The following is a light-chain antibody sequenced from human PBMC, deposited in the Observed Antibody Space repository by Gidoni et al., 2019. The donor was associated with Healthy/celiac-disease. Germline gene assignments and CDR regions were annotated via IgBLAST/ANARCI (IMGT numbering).Light chain of an antibody. J-gene: IGKJ2*01. CDR1: QSISSY. CDR2: AAS. CDR3: QQSYSTLYT. Sequence: DIQRTPSQSSLSAYVGDRVTITCRASQSISSYLNWYQQKPGKAPKLLIYAASSLQSGVPSRFSGSGSGTDFTLTIISLQPEDFSTYDCQQSYSTLYTFGQGTKLEIK. V-gene: IGKV1-39*01.